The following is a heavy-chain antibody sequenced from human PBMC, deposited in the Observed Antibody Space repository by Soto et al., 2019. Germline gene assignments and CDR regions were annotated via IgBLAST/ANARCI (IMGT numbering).Heavy chain of an antibody. D-gene: IGHD2-2*01. CDR1: GGTFSSYA. Sequence: QVQLVQSGAEVKKPGSSVKVSCKASGGTFSSYAISWVRQAPGQGLEWMGGIIPIFGTANYAQKFQGRVTITADESTSTAYMDLSSLRSEDTAVYYCAREYHNHRSYYCYGMDVWGQGTTVTVSS. CDR2: IIPIFGTA. CDR3: AREYHNHRSYYCYGMDV. J-gene: IGHJ6*02. V-gene: IGHV1-69*01.